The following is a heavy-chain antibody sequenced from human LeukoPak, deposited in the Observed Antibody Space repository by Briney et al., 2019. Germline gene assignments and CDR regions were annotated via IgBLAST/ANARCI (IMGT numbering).Heavy chain of an antibody. D-gene: IGHD3-16*01. CDR3: ARHGYTASHYFLDY. Sequence: SDTLSLTCTLCSRSIHRYYWGWVRQPARRGLEWIGRIYPTGKADYNPSLQRRLTLSVDTSKRQFSLNVTSVTAAHTAIYFCARHGYTASHYFLDYWSQGTLVPVSS. V-gene: IGHV4-4*07. CDR1: SRSIHRYY. J-gene: IGHJ4*02. CDR2: IYPTGKA.